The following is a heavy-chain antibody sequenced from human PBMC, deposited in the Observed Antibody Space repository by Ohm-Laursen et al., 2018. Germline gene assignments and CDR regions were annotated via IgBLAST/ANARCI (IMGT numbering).Heavy chain of an antibody. CDR1: GYTFTSYD. CDR3: ASSARGNWFDP. Sequence: GSSVKVSCKASGYTFTSYDINWVRQATGQGLGWMGIINPSGGSTSYAQKFQGRVTMTRDTSTSTVYMELSGLRSEDTAVYYCASSARGNWFDPWGQGTLVTVSS. J-gene: IGHJ5*02. CDR2: INPSGGST. V-gene: IGHV1-46*01.